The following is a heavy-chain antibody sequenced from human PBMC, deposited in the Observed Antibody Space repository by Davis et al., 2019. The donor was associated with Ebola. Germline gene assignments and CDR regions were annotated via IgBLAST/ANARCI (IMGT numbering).Heavy chain of an antibody. D-gene: IGHD3-22*01. Sequence: MPSETLSLTCTVSGASISRTTTYYWGWIRQSPGKGLEWIGSIYYSGNTYYSPSLRSRVTMSVDSSKNQFSLELSSVTAADTAIYYCARRNYYYENFWGQGILVTVSS. CDR3: ARRNYYYENF. CDR2: IYYSGNT. J-gene: IGHJ4*02. V-gene: IGHV4-39*01. CDR1: GASISRTTTYY.